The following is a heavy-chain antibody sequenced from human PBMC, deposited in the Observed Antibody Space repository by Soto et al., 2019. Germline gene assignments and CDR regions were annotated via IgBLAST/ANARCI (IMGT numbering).Heavy chain of an antibody. CDR1: GYTFTSYY. D-gene: IGHD3-22*01. CDR3: ARGPERTPTYYYYSSGSPIPAY. CDR2: INPSGGST. V-gene: IGHV1-46*01. Sequence: ASVKVSCKASGYTFTSYYMHWVRQAPGQGLEWMGIINPSGGSTSYAQKFQGRVTMTRDTSTSTVYMELSSLRSEDTAVYYCARGPERTPTYYYYSSGSPIPAYWGQRTLVTASS. J-gene: IGHJ4*02.